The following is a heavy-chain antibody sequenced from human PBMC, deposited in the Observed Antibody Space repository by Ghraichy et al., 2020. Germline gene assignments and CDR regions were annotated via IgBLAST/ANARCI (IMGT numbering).Heavy chain of an antibody. V-gene: IGHV4-4*09. Sequence: SETLSLTCTVSGASVSGYYWSWIRQAPGKGLEWVGYIYTSDTNYNPSLRSRVTISVDTSKNQFSLKLHSVTAADTAIYYCAGLAVAGLFEYWGQGTPVTVSS. CDR1: GASVSGYY. J-gene: IGHJ4*02. CDR2: IYTSDT. CDR3: AGLAVAGLFEY. D-gene: IGHD6-19*01.